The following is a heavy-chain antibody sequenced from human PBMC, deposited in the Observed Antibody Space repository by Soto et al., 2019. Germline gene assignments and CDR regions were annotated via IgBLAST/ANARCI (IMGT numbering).Heavy chain of an antibody. CDR3: ARVGGDDFGDSGGFDY. CDR1: GGSIRDYF. D-gene: IGHD4-17*01. Sequence: SETLSLTCTVSGGSIRDYFWTWIRQPPGKGLEWIGYIYYSGRTNYNPSLKSRVSISVDTSKNHFSLQLRSVTAADTAVYYCARVGGDDFGDSGGFDYWGKGTLVTVSS. V-gene: IGHV4-59*01. CDR2: IYYSGRT. J-gene: IGHJ4*02.